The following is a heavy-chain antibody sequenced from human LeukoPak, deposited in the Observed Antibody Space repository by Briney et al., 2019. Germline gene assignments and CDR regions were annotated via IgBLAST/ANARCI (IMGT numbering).Heavy chain of an antibody. CDR3: ARLLSPEGEYYFDY. Sequence: SETLSLTCTVSGGSISSYYWSWIRQPAGKGLEWIGRIYTSGSTNYNPSLKSRVTMSVDTSKNQFSLKLSSVTAADTAVYYCARLLSPEGEYYFDYWGRGTLVTVSS. V-gene: IGHV4-4*07. CDR1: GGSISSYY. CDR2: IYTSGST. D-gene: IGHD5/OR15-5a*01. J-gene: IGHJ4*02.